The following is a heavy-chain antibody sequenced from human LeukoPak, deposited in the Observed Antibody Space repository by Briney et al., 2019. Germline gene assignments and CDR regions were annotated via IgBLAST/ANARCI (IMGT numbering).Heavy chain of an antibody. V-gene: IGHV5-51*01. CDR1: GYSFTSYW. J-gene: IGHJ6*02. D-gene: IGHD3-3*01. CDR2: IYPVDSDT. CDR3: ARNYDFWSGYSYYGMDV. Sequence: GESFKISCKGSGYSFTSYWIGWVRQMPGKGLDWMGIIYPVDSDTRNSPSFQGQVTISDDKSISTAYLQWGSLKASDTAMYYCARNYDFWSGYSYYGMDVWGQGTTVTVSS.